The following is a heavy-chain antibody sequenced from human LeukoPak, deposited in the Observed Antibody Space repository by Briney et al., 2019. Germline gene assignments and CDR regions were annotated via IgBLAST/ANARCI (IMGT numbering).Heavy chain of an antibody. CDR2: IYYSGST. V-gene: IGHV4-31*03. CDR1: GGSINSGGYY. D-gene: IGHD6-19*01. J-gene: IGHJ4*02. CDR3: ARWARVAVAGTFDY. Sequence: SETLSLTCTVSGGSINSGGYYWSWIRQHPGKGLEWIGYIYYSGSTYYNPSLKSRVTISVDTSKNQFSLKLSSVTAADTAVYYCARWARVAVAGTFDYWGQGTLVTVSS.